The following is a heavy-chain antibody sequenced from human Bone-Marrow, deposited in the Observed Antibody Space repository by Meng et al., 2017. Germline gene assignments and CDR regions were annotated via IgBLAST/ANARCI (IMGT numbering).Heavy chain of an antibody. V-gene: IGHV1-18*01. CDR2: ISAYNGNT. D-gene: IGHD3-22*01. CDR3: ARAYYDTFDI. CDR1: GYTFTSYG. J-gene: IGHJ3*02. Sequence: ASAKVSCKASGYTFTSYGISWVRQAPGQGLEWMGWISAYNGNTNYAQKLQGRVTMTTDTSTSTAYMELRSPRYDDTAVYYCARAYYDTFDIWGQGTMVTVSS.